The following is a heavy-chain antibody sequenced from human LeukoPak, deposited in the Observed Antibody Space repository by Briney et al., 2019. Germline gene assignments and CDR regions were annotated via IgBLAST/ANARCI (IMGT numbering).Heavy chain of an antibody. J-gene: IGHJ4*02. Sequence: PGGSLRLSCAASGFTFSNAWMSWVRQAPGKGLEWVGRIKSKTDGGTTDCAAPVKGRFTISRDDSKNTLYLQMNSLKTEDTAVYYCTTDDGYSYGPDYWGQGTLVTVSS. CDR2: IKSKTDGGTT. V-gene: IGHV3-15*01. CDR1: GFTFSNAW. CDR3: TTDDGYSYGPDY. D-gene: IGHD5-18*01.